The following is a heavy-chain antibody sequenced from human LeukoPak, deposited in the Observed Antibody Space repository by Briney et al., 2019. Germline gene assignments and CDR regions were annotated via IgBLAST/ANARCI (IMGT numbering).Heavy chain of an antibody. CDR1: GFTFSDYY. Sequence: KPGGSLRLSCAASGFTFSDYYMSWIRQAPGKGLEWVSFISSSGSYTHYADSVKGRFTISRDNAKNSLYLQMNSLRTEDTAVYYCARDPATIMVVTDMYGFDIWGQGTLVTVSS. V-gene: IGHV3-11*05. J-gene: IGHJ3*02. CDR3: ARDPATIMVVTDMYGFDI. D-gene: IGHD2-21*02. CDR2: ISSSGSYT.